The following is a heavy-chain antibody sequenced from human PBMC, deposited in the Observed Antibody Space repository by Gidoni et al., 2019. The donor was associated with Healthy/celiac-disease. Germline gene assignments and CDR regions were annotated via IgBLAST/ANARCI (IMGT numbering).Heavy chain of an antibody. Sequence: QVQLVVSGGGLVKPGGSLRLSCAASGFTFSDYYMSWIRQAPGKGLEWVSYISSSSSYTNYADSVKGRFTISRDNAKNSLYLQMNSLRAEDTAVYYCARAQYSSGWYDYWGQGTLVTVSS. J-gene: IGHJ4*02. CDR1: GFTFSDYY. CDR3: ARAQYSSGWYDY. V-gene: IGHV3-11*05. CDR2: ISSSSSYT. D-gene: IGHD6-19*01.